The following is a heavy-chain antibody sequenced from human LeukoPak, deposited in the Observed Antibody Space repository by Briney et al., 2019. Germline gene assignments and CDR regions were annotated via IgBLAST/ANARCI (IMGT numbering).Heavy chain of an antibody. V-gene: IGHV4-39*01. D-gene: IGHD6-13*01. Sequence: PSETLSLTCTVSGGSISSSSYYWGWIRQPPGKGLEWIGSIYYSGSTYYNPSLKSRVTISVDASKNQFSLKLSSVTAADTAVYYCANNPLSWQRLVFNYFDYWGQGTLVTVSS. CDR2: IYYSGST. CDR3: ANNPLSWQRLVFNYFDY. J-gene: IGHJ4*02. CDR1: GGSISSSSYY.